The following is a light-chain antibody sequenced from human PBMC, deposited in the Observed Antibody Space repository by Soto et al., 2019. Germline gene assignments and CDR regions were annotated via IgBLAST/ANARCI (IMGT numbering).Light chain of an antibody. V-gene: IGKV3-15*01. Sequence: EIILTQSPASLSVSPGERATLSSRASQSVNNNLAWYQQKRGQAPRLLSYGASTRATGIPGRFRGSVSGTEFTLTITSLQSEAFAVYFCQQYNNWPPDTCGQRTKLEIK. J-gene: IGKJ2*01. CDR3: QQYNNWPPDT. CDR1: QSVNNN. CDR2: GAS.